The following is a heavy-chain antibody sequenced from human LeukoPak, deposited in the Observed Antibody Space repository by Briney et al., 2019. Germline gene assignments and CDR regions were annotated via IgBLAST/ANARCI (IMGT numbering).Heavy chain of an antibody. CDR2: IYYSGCT. V-gene: IGHV4-59*01. D-gene: IGHD1-1*01. CDR1: GGSISSYY. Sequence: SETLSLTCTVSGGSISSYYWSWLRQPPGKGLEWIGYIYYSGCTNYNPSLKSRVTISVDTSKNQFSLKLSSVTAADTAVYYCATQKRGTVAYYYYYMDVWGKGTTVTVSS. J-gene: IGHJ6*03. CDR3: ATQKRGTVAYYYYYMDV.